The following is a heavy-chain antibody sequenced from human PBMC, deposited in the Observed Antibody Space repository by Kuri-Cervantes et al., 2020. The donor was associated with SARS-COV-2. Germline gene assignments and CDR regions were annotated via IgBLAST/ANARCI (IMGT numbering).Heavy chain of an antibody. D-gene: IGHD6-13*01. J-gene: IGHJ5*02. Sequence: ASVKVSCKASGYNLGIYDITWVRQAPGQGLEWMGWISVYTGNTNYAQKVRGRVAMTMDTATSTAYMELRSLRSDDTAVYYCARGGQQMVKGWFDPWGQGTLVTVSS. CDR1: GYNLGIYD. V-gene: IGHV1-18*01. CDR2: ISVYTGNT. CDR3: ARGGQQMVKGWFDP.